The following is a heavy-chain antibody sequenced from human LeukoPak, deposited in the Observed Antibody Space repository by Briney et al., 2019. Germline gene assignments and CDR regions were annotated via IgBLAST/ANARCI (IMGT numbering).Heavy chain of an antibody. D-gene: IGHD3-10*01. Sequence: ASVEVSCKASGYTFTSYGISWVRQAPGQGLEWMGWISAYNGNTNYAQKLQGRVTMTTDTSTSTAYMELRSLRSDDTAVYYCARGYYGSGSYSKGDYWGQGTLVTVSS. J-gene: IGHJ4*02. CDR3: ARGYYGSGSYSKGDY. CDR1: GYTFTSYG. V-gene: IGHV1-18*01. CDR2: ISAYNGNT.